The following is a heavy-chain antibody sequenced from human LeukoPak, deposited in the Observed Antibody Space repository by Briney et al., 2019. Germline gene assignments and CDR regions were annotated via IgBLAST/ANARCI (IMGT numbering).Heavy chain of an antibody. CDR3: TTVGIWKIVTGEDH. V-gene: IGHV3-15*01. CDR1: GSVFPFNNAW. J-gene: IGHJ4*02. CDR2: IKSKTDGGTT. Sequence: PGGSLRLSCVASGSVFPFNNAWMSWVRQAPGKGLEWVGRIKSKTDGGTTDYAAPVKGRFTILRDDSKNTLYLQMNSLKTEDTAVYYCTTVGIWKIVTGEDHWGQGTLVAVSS. D-gene: IGHD3-16*02.